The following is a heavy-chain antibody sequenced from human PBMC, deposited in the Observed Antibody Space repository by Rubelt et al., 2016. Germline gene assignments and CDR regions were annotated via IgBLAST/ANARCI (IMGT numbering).Heavy chain of an antibody. CDR3: ARAVSYYESSGYGYYYYMAV. CDR1: GGSISSSSYY. D-gene: IGHD3-22*01. V-gene: IGHV4-39*07. Sequence: QLQLQESGPGLVKPSETLSLTCTVSGGSISSSSYYWGWIRQPPGKGLEWIGSIYYSGSTYYNPSLKSRVTISVATSKIRFSLKLGSVTAADTAVYYWARAVSYYESSGYGYYYYMAVGGKGTTVTVSS. CDR2: IYYSGST. J-gene: IGHJ6*03.